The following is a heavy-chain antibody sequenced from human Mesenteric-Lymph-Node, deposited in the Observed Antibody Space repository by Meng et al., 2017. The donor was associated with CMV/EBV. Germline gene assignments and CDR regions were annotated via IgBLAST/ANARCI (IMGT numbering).Heavy chain of an antibody. J-gene: IGHJ6*02. CDR1: GFTFSSYA. V-gene: IGHV3-23*03. D-gene: IGHD5-18*01. CDR3: AKADTAMAQADYGMDV. CDR2: IYSGGSSI. Sequence: GGSLRLSCAASGFTFSSYAMSWVRQAPGKGLEWVSVIYSGGSSIYYADSVKGRFTISRDNSKNTLYLQMNSLRAEDTAVYYCAKADTAMAQADYGMDVWGQGTTVTVSS.